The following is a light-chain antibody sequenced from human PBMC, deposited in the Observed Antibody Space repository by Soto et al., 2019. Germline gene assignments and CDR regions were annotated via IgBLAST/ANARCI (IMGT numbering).Light chain of an antibody. J-gene: IGLJ2*01. V-gene: IGLV2-23*01. CDR1: SSDVGTYNL. Sequence: QSALTQPASVSGSPGQSITISCTGNSSDVGTYNLVSWYQQHPGKAPKLMIYEGSKRPSGVSNRFSGSKSGNTASLTIFGLQAEDEADYYCCSYAGSSTLVFGEGTKLTVL. CDR2: EGS. CDR3: CSYAGSSTLV.